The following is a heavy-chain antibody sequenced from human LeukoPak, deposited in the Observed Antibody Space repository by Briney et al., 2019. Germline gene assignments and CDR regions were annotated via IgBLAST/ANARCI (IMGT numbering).Heavy chain of an antibody. CDR2: IISKADGGTT. V-gene: IGHV3-15*01. CDR1: GFTFTNTW. J-gene: IGHJ4*02. D-gene: IGHD2-21*02. CDR3: TTEGVLTENNFDY. Sequence: KPGGSLRLSCATSGFTFTNTWMSWVRQAPGKGLEWVGRIISKADGGTTDYAAPVKGRFTISRDDSKDTLYLQMNSLKTEDTAVYYCTTEGVLTENNFDYWGQGTLVTVSS.